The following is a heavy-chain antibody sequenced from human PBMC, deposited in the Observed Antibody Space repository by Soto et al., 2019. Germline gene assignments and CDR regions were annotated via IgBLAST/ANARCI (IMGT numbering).Heavy chain of an antibody. CDR1: GFTFSSYS. CDR2: ISSSSSYI. Sequence: EVQLVESGGGLVKPGGSLRLSCAASGFTFSSYSMNWVRQAPGKGLEWVSSISSSSSYIYYADSVKGRFTISRDNAKNSLYLQMNSLRAEDTAVYYWARGTQPHQYYFDYWGQGTLVTVSS. V-gene: IGHV3-21*01. D-gene: IGHD2-2*01. CDR3: ARGTQPHQYYFDY. J-gene: IGHJ4*02.